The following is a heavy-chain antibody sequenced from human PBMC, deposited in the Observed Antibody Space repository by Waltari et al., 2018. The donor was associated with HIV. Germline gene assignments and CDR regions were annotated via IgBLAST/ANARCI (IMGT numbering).Heavy chain of an antibody. J-gene: IGHJ4*02. Sequence: EVQLVESGGDLVQPGGSLRLSCAASGFSFSRYSLTWARQAPGKGLEWISYISNSGNTIDYADSVKGRFTISRDNAKNSLSLQMHSLRAEDTAVYYCARARGYSYGYEDYWGQGALVTVSS. CDR2: ISNSGNTI. CDR1: GFSFSRYS. CDR3: ARARGYSYGYEDY. D-gene: IGHD5-18*01. V-gene: IGHV3-48*04.